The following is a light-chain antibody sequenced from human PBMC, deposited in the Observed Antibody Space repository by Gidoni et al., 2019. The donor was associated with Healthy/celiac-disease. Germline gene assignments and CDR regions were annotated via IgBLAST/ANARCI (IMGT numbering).Light chain of an antibody. J-gene: IGKJ4*01. CDR2: AAS. Sequence: AIQMTQSPSYLSASVEDRVTITCRASQGIRNDLGWYQQKPGKAPKLLIYAASSLQSGVPSRFSGSGSGTDFTLTISSLQPEDFATYYCLQDYNYPLTFGGXTKVEIK. CDR1: QGIRND. V-gene: IGKV1-6*01. CDR3: LQDYNYPLT.